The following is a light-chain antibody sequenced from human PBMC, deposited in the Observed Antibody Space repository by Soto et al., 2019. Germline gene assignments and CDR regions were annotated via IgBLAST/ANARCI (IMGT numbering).Light chain of an antibody. CDR2: AAS. Sequence: AIRMTQSPSSFSASTGDRVTITCRASQGISSYLAWYQQKPGKAPKLLIYAASTLHSGVPSRFSGSGSGTDFTLTISGLQSEDFATYYCKQYYSYPLTVGGGTKVEIK. J-gene: IGKJ4*01. CDR1: QGISSY. V-gene: IGKV1-8*01. CDR3: KQYYSYPLT.